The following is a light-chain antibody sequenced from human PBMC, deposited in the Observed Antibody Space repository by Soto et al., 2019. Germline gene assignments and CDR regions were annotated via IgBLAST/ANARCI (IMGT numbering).Light chain of an antibody. J-gene: IGKJ1*01. V-gene: IGKV3-11*01. CDR3: HQRQSWPRT. Sequence: EIVLTQSPATLSSFPGDRVTLSCRASQYINTRLAWYQHRPGQAPRLLIYQTSIRAAGIPARFSASGSGTDFTLTIRDVQTEDFALYYCHQRQSWPRTFGQGTKVDI. CDR1: QYINTR. CDR2: QTS.